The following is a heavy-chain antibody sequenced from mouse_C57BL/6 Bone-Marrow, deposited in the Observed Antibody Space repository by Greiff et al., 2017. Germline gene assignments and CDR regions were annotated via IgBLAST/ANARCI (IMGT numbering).Heavy chain of an antibody. CDR2: ISNLAYSI. J-gene: IGHJ4*01. CDR1: GFTFSDYG. Sequence: EVQGVESGGGLVQPGGSLKLSCAASGFTFSDYGMAWVRQAPRKGPEWVAFISNLAYSIYYADTVTGRFTISRENAKNTLYLEMSSLRSEDTAMYYCARRITTVVAHYYAMDYWGQGTSVTGSS. V-gene: IGHV5-15*01. CDR3: ARRITTVVAHYYAMDY. D-gene: IGHD1-1*01.